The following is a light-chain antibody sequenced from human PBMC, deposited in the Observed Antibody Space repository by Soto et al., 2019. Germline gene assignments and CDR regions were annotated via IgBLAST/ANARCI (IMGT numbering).Light chain of an antibody. CDR2: GAS. V-gene: IGKV3-15*01. CDR3: QQYNSWPPYT. CDR1: QSVGSD. J-gene: IGKJ2*01. Sequence: EMVMTQSPATLSVSPGERATLSCRASQSVGSDLAWYQQKPGQAPRLLIYGASTRATGIPARFSGSGSGTEFTLTISSLPSEDFALYYCQQYNSWPPYTFGQGTKLEIK.